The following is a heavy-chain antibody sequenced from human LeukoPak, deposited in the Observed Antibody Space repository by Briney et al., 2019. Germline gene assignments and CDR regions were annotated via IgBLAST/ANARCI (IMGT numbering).Heavy chain of an antibody. J-gene: IGHJ4*02. CDR2: IYHSGST. Sequence: ASETLSLTCAVSGGSISSSNWWSWVRQPPGKGLEWIGEIYHSGSTNYNPSLKSRVTISVDTSKNQFSLKLSSVTAADTAVYYCARHSSYSILTGYYAYFDYWGQGTLVTVSS. V-gene: IGHV4-4*02. CDR1: GGSISSSNW. CDR3: ARHSSYSILTGYYAYFDY. D-gene: IGHD3-9*01.